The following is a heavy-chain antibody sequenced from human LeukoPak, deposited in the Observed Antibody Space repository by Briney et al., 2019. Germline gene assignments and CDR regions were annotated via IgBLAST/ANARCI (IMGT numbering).Heavy chain of an antibody. V-gene: IGHV1-69*13. CDR3: ARSGDVIRDIFTGYWGDYYYYMDV. Sequence: ASVKVSCKASGGTFSSYAISWVRQAPGQGLEWMGGIIPIFGTANYAQKFQGRVTITADESTSKAYMELSSQRSEDTAVYYCARSGDVIRDIFTGYWGDYYYYMDVWGKGATVTISS. J-gene: IGHJ6*03. CDR1: GGTFSSYA. CDR2: IIPIFGTA. D-gene: IGHD3-9*01.